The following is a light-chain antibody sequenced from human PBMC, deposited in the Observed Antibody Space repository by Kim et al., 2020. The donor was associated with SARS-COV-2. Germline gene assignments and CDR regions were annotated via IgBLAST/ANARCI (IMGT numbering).Light chain of an antibody. V-gene: IGLV2-14*03. CDR2: DVS. CDR1: SSDIGGDKY. CDR3: SSYISATTLVI. Sequence: QSVLTQPASVSGSPGQSITISCTGTSSDIGGDKYVSWYHQHPGKAPKLMIYDVSHRPSGVSNRFSGSKSGNTASLTISRLQADDEADYYCSSYISATTLVIFGGGTQLTVL. J-gene: IGLJ2*01.